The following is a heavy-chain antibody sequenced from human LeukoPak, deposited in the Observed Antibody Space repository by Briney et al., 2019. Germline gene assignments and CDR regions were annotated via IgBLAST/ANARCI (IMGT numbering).Heavy chain of an antibody. CDR1: GYTFTGSY. Sequence: ASVKVSRKGSGYTFTGSYMHWVRQAPGQGLEWMGWINPNSGGTNYARKFRGRVTMTRDTSISTAYMELSRLRSDDTAIYYCARAFLWFGESFYDAYDIWGQGTMVTVSS. D-gene: IGHD3-10*01. V-gene: IGHV1-2*02. CDR3: ARAFLWFGESFYDAYDI. CDR2: INPNSGGT. J-gene: IGHJ3*02.